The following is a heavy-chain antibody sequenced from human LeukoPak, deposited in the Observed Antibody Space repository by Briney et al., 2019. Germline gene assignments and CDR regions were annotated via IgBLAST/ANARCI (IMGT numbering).Heavy chain of an antibody. Sequence: PGGSLRLSCAASGFTFSSYTMHWIRQAPGKGLEWVSSISGSNSYIFYADSVKGRFTVSRDNAKDSLYLQMNSLGAEDTALYYCARDSDWFFWDWGLGTLVTVSS. CDR1: GFTFSSYT. V-gene: IGHV3-21*04. CDR2: ISGSNSYI. CDR3: ARDSDWFFWD. D-gene: IGHD3-9*01. J-gene: IGHJ4*02.